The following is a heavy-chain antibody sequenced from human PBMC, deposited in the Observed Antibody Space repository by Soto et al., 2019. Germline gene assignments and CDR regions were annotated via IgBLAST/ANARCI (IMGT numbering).Heavy chain of an antibody. Sequence: GASVKVSCKASGYTFTSYGISWVRQAPGQGLEWMGWISAYNGNTNYAQKLQGRVTMTTDTSTSTAYMELRSLRSDDTAVYYCARTPGTIFGVVPYGMDVWGQGTTVTVSS. V-gene: IGHV1-18*01. D-gene: IGHD3-3*01. CDR2: ISAYNGNT. CDR3: ARTPGTIFGVVPYGMDV. J-gene: IGHJ6*02. CDR1: GYTFTSYG.